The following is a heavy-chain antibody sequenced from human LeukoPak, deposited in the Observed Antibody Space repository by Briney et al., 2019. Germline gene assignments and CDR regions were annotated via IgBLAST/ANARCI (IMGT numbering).Heavy chain of an antibody. Sequence: SVKISRKASVYTFTGYYIHWVPQAPGQGVGWMGWINPNIGGTNYAQKFQGRVTMTRDTSISTAYLELSRPRSEDPAGFCFASYGEYGIDAFDIWGEGTMVTVSS. CDR1: VYTFTGYY. V-gene: IGHV1-2*02. J-gene: IGHJ3*02. CDR2: INPNIGGT. D-gene: IGHD4-17*01. CDR3: ASYGEYGIDAFDI.